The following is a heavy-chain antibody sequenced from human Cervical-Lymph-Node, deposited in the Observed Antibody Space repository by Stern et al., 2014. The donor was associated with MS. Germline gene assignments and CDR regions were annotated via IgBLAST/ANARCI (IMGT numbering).Heavy chain of an antibody. J-gene: IGHJ6*02. D-gene: IGHD4-23*01. CDR3: ARVVRLVNYYYYGMDV. Sequence: MQLVESGGGVVQPGRSLRLSCAASGFTFSSYAMHWVRQAPGKGLEWVALISYDGSDKYYADSVKGRFTISRDNSKNTLYLQMNSLRAEDTAVYYCARVVRLVNYYYYGMDVWGQGTTVTVSS. CDR2: ISYDGSDK. CDR1: GFTFSSYA. V-gene: IGHV3-30-3*01.